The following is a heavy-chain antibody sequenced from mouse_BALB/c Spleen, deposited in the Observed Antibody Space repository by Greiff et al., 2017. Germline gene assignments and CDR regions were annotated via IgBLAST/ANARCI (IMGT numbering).Heavy chain of an antibody. CDR3: ARAGGYDGYYGDY. Sequence: EVQLVESGGGLVQPGGSRKLSCAASGFTFSSFGMHWVRQAPEKGLEWVAYISSGSSTIYYADTVKGRFTISRDNPKNTLFLQMTSLRSEDTAMYYCARAGGYDGYYGDYWGQGTTLTVSS. D-gene: IGHD2-3*01. J-gene: IGHJ2*01. V-gene: IGHV5-17*02. CDR2: ISSGSSTI. CDR1: GFTFSSFG.